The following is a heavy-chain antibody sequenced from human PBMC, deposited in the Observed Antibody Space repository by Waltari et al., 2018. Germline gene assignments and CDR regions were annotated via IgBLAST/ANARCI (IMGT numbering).Heavy chain of an antibody. D-gene: IGHD3-22*01. CDR1: GFIFGDYV. CDR2: IRSKAYGGTT. V-gene: IGHV3-49*04. CDR3: TTSYSRWSTYYYFDN. Sequence: EVQLVESGGGLVQPGGSLTVSCTASGFIFGDYVMSWVRQAPGKGLEWVGFIRSKAYGGTTEYAASLKGRFTISRDDSNSIAYLQINSLKTEDTAVYFCTTSYSRWSTYYYFDNWGQGSLVTVSS. J-gene: IGHJ4*02.